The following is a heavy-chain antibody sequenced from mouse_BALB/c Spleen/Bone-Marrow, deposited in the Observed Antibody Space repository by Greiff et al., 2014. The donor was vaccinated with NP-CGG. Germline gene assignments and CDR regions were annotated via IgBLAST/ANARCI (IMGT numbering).Heavy chain of an antibody. Sequence: VQLKESGAELVRSGASVKLSCTASGFNIKDYYMHWVKQRPEQGLEWIGWIDPENGDTEYAPKLKGKATMTADTSSNTAYLQLSSLTSEDTAVYYCNAQNYGYGAWFAYWGQGTLVTVSA. CDR1: GFNIKDYY. D-gene: IGHD1-2*01. J-gene: IGHJ3*01. V-gene: IGHV14-4*02. CDR3: NAQNYGYGAWFAY. CDR2: IDPENGDT.